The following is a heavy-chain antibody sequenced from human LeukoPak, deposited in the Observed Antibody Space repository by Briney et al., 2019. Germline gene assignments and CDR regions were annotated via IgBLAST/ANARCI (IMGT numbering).Heavy chain of an antibody. J-gene: IGHJ4*02. V-gene: IGHV4-31*03. CDR1: GGSVSRCGYF. CDR3: ARGLTGTTIDY. Sequence: SETLSLTCTVSGGSVSRCGYFWNWVRQHPGKGLEWIGYIYYSGSTSYNPSLKSRVTISVDASENQLSLRLNSVTAADTAVYYCARGLTGTTIDYWGQGTLVTVSS. D-gene: IGHD1-7*01. CDR2: IYYSGST.